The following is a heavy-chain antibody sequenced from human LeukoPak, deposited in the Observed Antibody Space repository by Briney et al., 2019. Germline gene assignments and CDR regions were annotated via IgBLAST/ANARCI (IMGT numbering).Heavy chain of an antibody. J-gene: IGHJ4*02. CDR2: VSGSGGNT. V-gene: IGHV3-23*01. CDR3: ARGRGSSRYYFDY. CDR1: GFTFGSYA. D-gene: IGHD1-26*01. Sequence: GGSLRLSCAASGFTFGSYAMSWVRQAPGKGLEWVSAVSGSGGNTYYADSVKGRFTISRDNSKNTLYLQMNSLRAEDTAVYYCARGRGSSRYYFDYWGQGTLVTVSS.